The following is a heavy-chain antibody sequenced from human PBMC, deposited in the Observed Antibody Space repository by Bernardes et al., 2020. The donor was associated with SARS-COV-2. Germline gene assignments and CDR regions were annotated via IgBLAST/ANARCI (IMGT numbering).Heavy chain of an antibody. CDR3: TRGLELELITWFDY. Sequence: GGSLRLSCTASGFTFSSSAMHWVRQAPGTGPELVSVISNDGSIKYYTDSLKGRFTISRDNSKNTLYLLMNSLRTDDTAVYYCTRGLELELITWFDYWGQGTLVTVSS. CDR2: ISNDGSIK. V-gene: IGHV3-30-3*01. CDR1: GFTFSSSA. D-gene: IGHD1-7*01. J-gene: IGHJ4*02.